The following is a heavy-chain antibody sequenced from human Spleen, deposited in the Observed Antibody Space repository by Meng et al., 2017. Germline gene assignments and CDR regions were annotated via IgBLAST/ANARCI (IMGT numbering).Heavy chain of an antibody. CDR2: IYPGDSDT. V-gene: IGHV5-51*01. CDR1: GYSFTPYW. Sequence: GESLKISCKGSGYSFTPYWSGWVRQKPGKGLEWMGIIYPGDSDTRYSPSFQGQVTISADKSISTAYLQWSSLKASDSAMYYCARLTGYSTSSGRENYGMDVWGQGTTVTVSS. D-gene: IGHD6-6*01. J-gene: IGHJ6*02. CDR3: ARLTGYSTSSGRENYGMDV.